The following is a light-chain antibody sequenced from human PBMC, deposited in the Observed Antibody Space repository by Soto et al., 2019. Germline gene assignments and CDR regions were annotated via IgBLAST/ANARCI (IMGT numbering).Light chain of an antibody. CDR2: GAS. CDR3: QHYGTALYT. V-gene: IGKV3-20*01. J-gene: IGKJ2*01. Sequence: DIVLTQSPGTLSLSPGERATLSCRASQSISSTYLGWYQQKPGQAPRLLIYGASSRATGIPDRFSGGGSGTDFTLTISRLEPEDFAVYYCQHYGTALYTFGQGTKLEIK. CDR1: QSISSTY.